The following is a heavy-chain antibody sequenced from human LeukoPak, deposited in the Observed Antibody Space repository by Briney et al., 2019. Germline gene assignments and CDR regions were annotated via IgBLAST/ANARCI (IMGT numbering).Heavy chain of an antibody. D-gene: IGHD2-2*01. Sequence: PGGSLRLSCSASGFTFSNYAMHWVRQAPGKGLEYVSAISSNGGSTYYADSVKGRFTISRDNSKNTLYLQMSSLRAEDTAVYYCARDYSTTWSYGMDVWGQGTTVTVSS. CDR3: ARDYSTTWSYGMDV. CDR2: ISSNGGST. J-gene: IGHJ6*02. V-gene: IGHV3-64D*06. CDR1: GFTFSNYA.